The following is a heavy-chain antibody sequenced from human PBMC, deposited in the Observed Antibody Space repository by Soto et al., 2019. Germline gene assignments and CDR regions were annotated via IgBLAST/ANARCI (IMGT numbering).Heavy chain of an antibody. J-gene: IGHJ6*03. Sequence: SETLSLTCTVSGGSISSGGYYWSWIRQHPGKGLEWIGYIYYSGSTYYNPSLKSRVTISVDTSKNQFSLKLSSVTAADTAVYYCARGVVINAYYYYYYMDVWGKGTTVTVSS. CDR2: IYYSGST. CDR3: ARGVVINAYYYYYYMDV. D-gene: IGHD3-3*01. V-gene: IGHV4-31*03. CDR1: GGSISSGGYY.